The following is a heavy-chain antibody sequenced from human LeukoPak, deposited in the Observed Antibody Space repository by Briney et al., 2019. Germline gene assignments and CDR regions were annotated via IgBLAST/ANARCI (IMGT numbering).Heavy chain of an antibody. V-gene: IGHV3-48*01. CDR3: ARADGDSSGYYPLWDYYMDV. D-gene: IGHD3-22*01. CDR2: ISSSSSTI. J-gene: IGHJ6*03. Sequence: GGSLRLSCAASGFTFSSYGMSWVRQAPGKGLEWVSYISSSSSTIYYADSVKGRFTISRDNAKNSLYLQMNSLRAEDTAVYYCARADGDSSGYYPLWDYYMDVWGKGTTVTVSS. CDR1: GFTFSSYG.